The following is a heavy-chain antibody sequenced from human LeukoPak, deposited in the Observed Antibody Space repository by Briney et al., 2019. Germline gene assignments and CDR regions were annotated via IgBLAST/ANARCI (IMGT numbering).Heavy chain of an antibody. Sequence: PGGSLRLSFAASGFTFSSYAMSWVRQAPGKGLEWVSAISGSGGSTYYADSVKGRFTISRDNSKNTLYLQMNSLRAEDTAVYYCAKDPHQLWSYFDYWGQGTLVTVSS. CDR2: ISGSGGST. J-gene: IGHJ4*02. V-gene: IGHV3-23*01. CDR1: GFTFSSYA. CDR3: AKDPHQLWSYFDY. D-gene: IGHD5-18*01.